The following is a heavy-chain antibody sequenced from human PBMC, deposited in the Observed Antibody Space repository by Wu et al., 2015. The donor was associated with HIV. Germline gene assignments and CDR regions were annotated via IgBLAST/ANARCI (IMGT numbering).Heavy chain of an antibody. Sequence: QVQLVQSGAEVKKPGASVKVSCKASGYTFISYGITWVRQAPGQGLEWMGWISAYNGNTNFAQKLQGRVTMTTDTSTSTAYMELRSLRSDDTAVYYCARDELFRVDDAFDMWGQGTLVTVSS. CDR1: GYTFISYG. V-gene: IGHV1-18*01. D-gene: IGHD3-10*01. CDR2: ISAYNGNT. CDR3: ARDELFRVDDAFDM. J-gene: IGHJ3*02.